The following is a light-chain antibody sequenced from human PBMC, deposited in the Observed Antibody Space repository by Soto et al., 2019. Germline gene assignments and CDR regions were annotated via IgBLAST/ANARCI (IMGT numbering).Light chain of an antibody. CDR2: DAS. V-gene: IGKV1-5*01. J-gene: IGKJ1*01. CDR3: QQCYMGWT. CDR1: QSIGRF. Sequence: DIQMTQSPATLSASLGDRVTITCRASQSIGRFLAWYQHQPGKAPKLLIYDASTLESGAPSRFSGTGSGTEFTFSITSLQTEDFGTYYCQQCYMGWTFGQGTKVDIK.